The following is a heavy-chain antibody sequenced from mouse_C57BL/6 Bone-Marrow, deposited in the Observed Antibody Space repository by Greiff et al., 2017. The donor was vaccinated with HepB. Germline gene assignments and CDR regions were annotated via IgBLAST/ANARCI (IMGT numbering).Heavy chain of an antibody. Sequence: EVQLQESEGGLVQPGSSMKLSCTASGFTFSDYYMAWVRQVPEKGLEWVANINYDGSSTYYLDSLKSRFIISRDNAKNILYLQMSSLKSEDTATYYCARGPLLLQTPYFDYWGQGTTLTVSS. J-gene: IGHJ2*01. D-gene: IGHD1-1*01. CDR3: ARGPLLLQTPYFDY. CDR2: INYDGSST. CDR1: GFTFSDYY. V-gene: IGHV5-16*01.